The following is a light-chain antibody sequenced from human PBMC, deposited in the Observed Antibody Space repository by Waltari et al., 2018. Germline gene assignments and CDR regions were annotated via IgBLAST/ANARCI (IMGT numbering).Light chain of an antibody. CDR3: AAWDDSLNGWV. CDR1: SSNIGSNT. Sequence: QSVLTQPPSASGTPGQRVTISCSGSSSNIGSNTVNWYQHPPGTAPKLLIYSNNQRPSGVPDRCSGSKSGTSASLAISGLQSEDEADYYCAAWDDSLNGWVFGGGTKLTVL. CDR2: SNN. J-gene: IGLJ3*02. V-gene: IGLV1-44*01.